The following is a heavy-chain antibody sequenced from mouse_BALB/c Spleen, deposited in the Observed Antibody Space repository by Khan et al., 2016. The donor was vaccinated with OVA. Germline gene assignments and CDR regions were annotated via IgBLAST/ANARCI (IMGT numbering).Heavy chain of an antibody. V-gene: IGHV1-54*01. CDR3: ARGGYGSLAY. CDR1: GYSFTDYL. CDR2: INPGSGGT. D-gene: IGHD1-1*02. Sequence: QVQLQQPGAELVRPGTSVKVSCKAPGYSFTDYLIDWVNQRPGQGLEWIGVINPGSGGTNYNEKFTGKATLTADKSSSTAYMQLSSLTSDDAAGYFCARGGYGSLAYWGQGTLVTVSA. J-gene: IGHJ3*01.